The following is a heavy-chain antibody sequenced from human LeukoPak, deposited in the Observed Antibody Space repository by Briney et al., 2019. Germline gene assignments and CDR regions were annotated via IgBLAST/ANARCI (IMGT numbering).Heavy chain of an antibody. V-gene: IGHV3-33*06. D-gene: IGHD6-19*01. CDR3: AKDGSRIAVAGTLVDY. CDR1: GFTFSSYG. J-gene: IGHJ4*02. Sequence: GRSLRLSCAASGFTFSSYGMHWVRQAPGKGLEWVAVIWYDGSNKYYADSVKGRFTISRDNSKNTLYLQMNSLRAEDTAVYYCAKDGSRIAVAGTLVDYWGQGTLVTVSS. CDR2: IWYDGSNK.